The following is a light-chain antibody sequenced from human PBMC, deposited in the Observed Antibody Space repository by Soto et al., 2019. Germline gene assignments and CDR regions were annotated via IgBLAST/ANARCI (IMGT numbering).Light chain of an antibody. CDR2: EVN. CDR3: CSFAGSGTGV. CDR1: SSDIGTYNL. Sequence: QSVLTEPACVSGSPVQWIASSYTGTSSDIGTYNLVSWYQQHPGKAPKLMISEVNKRPSGVSDRFSGSKSGDTASLTISGLRTEDEADYYCCSFAGSGTGVFGTGTKVTVL. J-gene: IGLJ1*01. V-gene: IGLV2-23*02.